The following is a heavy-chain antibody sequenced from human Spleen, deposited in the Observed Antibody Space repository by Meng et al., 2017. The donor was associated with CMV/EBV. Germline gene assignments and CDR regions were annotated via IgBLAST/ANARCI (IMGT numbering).Heavy chain of an antibody. CDR3: VKDGCSSGSCRFGMDV. V-gene: IGHV3-43D*03. CDR1: GFTFNDYA. Sequence: GESLKISCAASGFTFNDYAIHWVRQAPGKGLEWVSLITWDGGNTYYADSVKGRFTISRDNSKNSLYLQMNNLRPGDTAFYYCVKDGCSSGSCRFGMDVWGQGTTVTVSS. CDR2: ITWDGGNT. D-gene: IGHD2-15*01. J-gene: IGHJ6*02.